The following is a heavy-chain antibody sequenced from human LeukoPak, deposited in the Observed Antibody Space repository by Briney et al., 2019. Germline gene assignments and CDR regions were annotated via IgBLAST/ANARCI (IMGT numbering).Heavy chain of an antibody. J-gene: IGHJ4*02. Sequence: PGGSLRLSCAVSGFTFSSYAVHWVRQAPGKGLEWVAVISFDGSNKYYADSVKGRFTISRDNSKNTLYLQMNSLRAEDTAVYYCARGGGYCSSCFDYWGQGTLVTVSS. CDR1: GFTFSSYA. V-gene: IGHV3-30*14. D-gene: IGHD2-2*01. CDR2: ISFDGSNK. CDR3: ARGGGYCSSCFDY.